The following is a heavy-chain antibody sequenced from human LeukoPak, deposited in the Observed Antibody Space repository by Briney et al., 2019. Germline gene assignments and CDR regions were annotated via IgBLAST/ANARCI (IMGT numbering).Heavy chain of an antibody. V-gene: IGHV1-18*01. CDR2: ISAYNGNT. Sequence: ASVKVSCKASGYTFTSYGISWVRQAPGQGLEWMGWISAYNGNTNYAQKLQGRVTMTTDTSTSTAYMELRSLRSDDTAVYYCARGLRRRKTLTGTMGWSGYYYYMDVWGKGTTVTVSS. D-gene: IGHD1-7*01. J-gene: IGHJ6*03. CDR3: ARGLRRRKTLTGTMGWSGYYYYMDV. CDR1: GYTFTSYG.